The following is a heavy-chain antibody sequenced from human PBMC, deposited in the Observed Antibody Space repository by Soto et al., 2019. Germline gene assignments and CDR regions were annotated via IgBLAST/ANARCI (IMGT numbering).Heavy chain of an antibody. CDR1: GFTFSSYA. D-gene: IGHD2-2*01. V-gene: IGHV3-23*01. Sequence: EVQLLESGGGLVQPGGSLRLSCAASGFTFSSYAMSWVRQAPGKGLALVSAISGSGGSTYYADSVKGRFTISRDNSKNTLYLQMNSLRAEDTAVYYCAKVRVGCSSTSCYGFEYWGQGTLVTVSS. CDR3: AKVRVGCSSTSCYGFEY. CDR2: ISGSGGST. J-gene: IGHJ4*02.